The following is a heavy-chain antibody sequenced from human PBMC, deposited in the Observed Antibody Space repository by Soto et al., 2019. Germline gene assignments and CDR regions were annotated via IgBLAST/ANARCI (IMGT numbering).Heavy chain of an antibody. V-gene: IGHV5-51*01. CDR3: ARRLSTGWFFDF. CDR2: IYPGDSDT. J-gene: IGHJ4*02. D-gene: IGHD6-19*01. CDR1: GYSFTSYW. Sequence: LKISCKGAGYSFTSYWIGLVRQMPGKGLEWMGIIYPGDSDTRYSPSFQGQVAFSADKSISTAYLQWSGLKASDTAIYYCARRLSTGWFFDFWGQGTLVTVSS.